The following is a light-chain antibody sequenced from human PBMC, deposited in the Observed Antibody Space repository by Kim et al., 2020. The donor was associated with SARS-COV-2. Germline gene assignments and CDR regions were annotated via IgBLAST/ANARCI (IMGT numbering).Light chain of an antibody. J-gene: IGKJ2*01. CDR1: QGISSY. CDR3: QQYYSYSYT. CDR2: AAS. Sequence: SASTGDRVPITCRASQGISSYLAWYQQKPGKAPKLLIYAASTLQSGVPSRFSGSGSGTDFTLTISCLQSEDFATYYCQQYYSYSYTFGQGTKLEI. V-gene: IGKV1-8*01.